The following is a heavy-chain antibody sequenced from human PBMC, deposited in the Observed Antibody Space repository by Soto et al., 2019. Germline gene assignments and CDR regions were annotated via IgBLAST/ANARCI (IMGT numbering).Heavy chain of an antibody. CDR1: GFTFSSYA. J-gene: IGHJ4*02. D-gene: IGHD3-3*01. V-gene: IGHV3-23*01. Sequence: EVQLLESGGGLVQPGGSLRLSCAASGFTFSSYAMSWVRQAPGKGLQWVSGISAGGHNTYYADSVKGRFTISRDNVKSTLYLQMNNLRAEDTGVYYCADGGEWSFNFEYWGQGALVTVFS. CDR3: ADGGEWSFNFEY. CDR2: ISAGGHNT.